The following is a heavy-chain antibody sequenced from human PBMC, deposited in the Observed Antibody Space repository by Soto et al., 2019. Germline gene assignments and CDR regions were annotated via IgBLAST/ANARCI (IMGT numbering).Heavy chain of an antibody. CDR2: VYHNGGA. V-gene: IGHV4-39*01. Sequence: SETLSLTCTVSGVSIHNSHSFWAWIRQPPGKGLQFIASVYHNGGAHYNSSLKSRVTISVDTANNQVSLRMRSLTAADTAFYYCGRVVEGATRHTDPDSXGQGILVTVSS. J-gene: IGHJ5*01. CDR3: GRVVEGATRHTDPDS. CDR1: GVSIHNSHSF. D-gene: IGHD2-21*01.